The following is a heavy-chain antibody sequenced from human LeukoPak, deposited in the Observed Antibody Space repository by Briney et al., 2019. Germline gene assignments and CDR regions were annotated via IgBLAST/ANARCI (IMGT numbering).Heavy chain of an antibody. J-gene: IGHJ4*02. Sequence: PGGSLRLSCAASGFTFSSYAMSWVRQAPGKGLEWVSAISGSGGSTYYADSVKGRFTISRDNAKNSLYLQMNSLRAEDTAVYYCATSTGHLNYWGQGTLVTVSS. CDR1: GFTFSSYA. D-gene: IGHD2-2*01. CDR2: ISGSGGST. V-gene: IGHV3-23*01. CDR3: ATSTGHLNY.